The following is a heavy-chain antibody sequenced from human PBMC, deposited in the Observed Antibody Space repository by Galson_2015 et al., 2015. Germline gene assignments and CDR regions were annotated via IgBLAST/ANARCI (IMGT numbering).Heavy chain of an antibody. CDR3: ATTNSQGDFWSGPSPFDI. D-gene: IGHD3-3*01. Sequence: QSGAEVKKPGESLQISCKGSGYSFTSYWIGWVRQMPGKGLEWMGIIYPGDSDTRYSPSFQGQVTISADKSISTAYLQWSSLKASDTAMYYCATTNSQGDFWSGPSPFDIWGQGTMVTVSS. V-gene: IGHV5-51*03. CDR2: IYPGDSDT. J-gene: IGHJ3*02. CDR1: GYSFTSYW.